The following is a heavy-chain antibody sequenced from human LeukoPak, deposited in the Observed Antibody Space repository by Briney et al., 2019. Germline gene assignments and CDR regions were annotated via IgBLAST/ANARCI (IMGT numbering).Heavy chain of an antibody. V-gene: IGHV3-7*01. Sequence: GGSLRFSGAASGFTFSSYGMHWVRQAPGKGLEWVANINREGSEKYYGDSVKGRFTISRDNAENSLFLQMTSLRADDTAVYYCAKWGPYCNSNYCPALDYWGQGALVTVSS. D-gene: IGHD2/OR15-2a*01. J-gene: IGHJ4*02. CDR1: GFTFSSYG. CDR3: AKWGPYCNSNYCPALDY. CDR2: INREGSEK.